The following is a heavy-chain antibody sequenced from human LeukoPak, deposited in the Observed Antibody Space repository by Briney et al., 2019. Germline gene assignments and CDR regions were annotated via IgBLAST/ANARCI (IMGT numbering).Heavy chain of an antibody. J-gene: IGHJ3*02. Sequence: GASVKVSCKASGYTFTGYYMHWVRQAPGQGLEWMGRINPNSGGTNYAQKFQGRVTMTRDTSISTAYMELSRLRSDDTAVYYCAREGEGPYDSSLGDAFDIWGQGTMVTVSS. V-gene: IGHV1-2*06. CDR3: AREGEGPYDSSLGDAFDI. CDR1: GYTFTGYY. D-gene: IGHD3-22*01. CDR2: INPNSGGT.